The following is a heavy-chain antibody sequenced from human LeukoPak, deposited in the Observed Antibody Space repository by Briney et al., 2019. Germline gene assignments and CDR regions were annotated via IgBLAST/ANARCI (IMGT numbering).Heavy chain of an antibody. CDR3: ARDLRGYCSSTSCYEAFFDY. CDR1: GFTFDDYG. J-gene: IGHJ4*02. D-gene: IGHD2-2*01. V-gene: IGHV3-20*04. Sequence: GGSLRLSCAASGFTFDDYGMSWVRQAPGKGLEWVSGINWNGGSTGYADSVKGRFTISRDNAKNSLYLQMNRLRAEDTAVYYCARDLRGYCSSTSCYEAFFDYWGQGTLVTVSS. CDR2: INWNGGST.